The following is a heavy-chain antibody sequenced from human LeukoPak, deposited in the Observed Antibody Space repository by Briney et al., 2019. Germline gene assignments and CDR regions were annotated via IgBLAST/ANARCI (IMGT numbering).Heavy chain of an antibody. CDR3: ARVSRGYAYQLLSRGFDY. CDR1: GFTFSSYA. V-gene: IGHV3-30-3*01. J-gene: IGHJ4*02. CDR2: ISYDGSNK. Sequence: GGSLRLSCAASGFTFSSYAMHWVRQAPGKGLEWVAVISYDGSNKYYADSVKGRFTISRDNSKNTLYLQMSSLRAEDTAVYYCARVSRGYAYQLLSRGFDYWGQGTLVTVSS. D-gene: IGHD2-2*01.